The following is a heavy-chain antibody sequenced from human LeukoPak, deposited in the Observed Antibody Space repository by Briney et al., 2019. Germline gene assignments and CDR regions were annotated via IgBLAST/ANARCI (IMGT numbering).Heavy chain of an antibody. D-gene: IGHD3-22*01. CDR2: IYSSGGT. CDR1: GDSLSSGSYY. Sequence: SETLSLTCTVSGDSLSSGSYYWTWIRQPAGTGLEWIGRIYSSGGTNYNPSLKSRVTISVDTSKNQFSLKLNSVTAADTAVYYCARDNFYDSSGNPDYWGQGTLVTVSS. V-gene: IGHV4-61*02. CDR3: ARDNFYDSSGNPDY. J-gene: IGHJ4*02.